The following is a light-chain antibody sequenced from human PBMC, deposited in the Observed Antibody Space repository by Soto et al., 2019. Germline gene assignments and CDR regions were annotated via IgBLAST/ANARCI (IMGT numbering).Light chain of an antibody. CDR2: ENN. Sequence: QRVRTQPASGTGVPGGEGSISCSGSGSDIGRNYVSWYQHLPGTAPKLLIYENNKRPSGIPDRLSGSKSGSSATLGITGLQTGDEADYYCGTWDSSLTTYVFGPGTKVTVL. CDR3: GTWDSSLTTYV. J-gene: IGLJ1*01. CDR1: GSDIGRNY. V-gene: IGLV1-51*02.